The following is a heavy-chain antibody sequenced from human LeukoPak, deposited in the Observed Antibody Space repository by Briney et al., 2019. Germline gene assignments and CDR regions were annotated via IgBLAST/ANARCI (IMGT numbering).Heavy chain of an antibody. CDR3: ARESSSSFIDY. CDR2: IYPGDSDT. V-gene: IGHV5-51*01. Sequence: GESLQISCQGSGSSFTSYWIGWVRQMPGKGLEWMGIIYPGDSDTRYSPSFQGQVTISADKSINTASLQWSSLKASDTAMYYCARESSSSFIDYWGQGTLVTVSS. CDR1: GSSFTSYW. D-gene: IGHD6-6*01. J-gene: IGHJ4*02.